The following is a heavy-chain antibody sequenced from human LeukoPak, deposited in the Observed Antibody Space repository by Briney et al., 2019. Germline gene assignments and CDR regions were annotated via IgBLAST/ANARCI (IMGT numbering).Heavy chain of an antibody. CDR1: DGSISSSSYY. V-gene: IGHV4-39*07. J-gene: IGHJ4*02. CDR2: IYYSGST. Sequence: SETLSLTCTVSDGSISSSSYYWGWIRQPPGTGLEWIGSIYYSGSTYYNPSLKSRVTISVDTSKNQFSLKLSSVTAADMAVYYCARDADYYGSGSYDYWGQGTLVTVSS. D-gene: IGHD3-10*01. CDR3: ARDADYYGSGSYDY.